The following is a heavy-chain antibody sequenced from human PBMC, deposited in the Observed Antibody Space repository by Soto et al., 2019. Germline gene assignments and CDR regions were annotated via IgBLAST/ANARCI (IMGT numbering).Heavy chain of an antibody. V-gene: IGHV3-49*03. J-gene: IGHJ4*02. Sequence: GGSLRLSCTASGFTFGDYAMSWLRQAPGKGLEWVGFIRSKAYGGTTEYAASVKGRFTISRDDSKSIAYLQMNSLKTEDTAVYYCTRTRWGDVAGGGYYFDYWGQGTLVTVSS. D-gene: IGHD6-19*01. CDR1: GFTFGDYA. CDR2: IRSKAYGGTT. CDR3: TRTRWGDVAGGGYYFDY.